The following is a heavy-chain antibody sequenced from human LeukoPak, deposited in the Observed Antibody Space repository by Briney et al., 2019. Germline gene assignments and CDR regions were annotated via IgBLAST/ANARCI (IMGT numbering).Heavy chain of an antibody. J-gene: IGHJ4*02. CDR2: INGDGSST. D-gene: IGHD2-15*01. Sequence: PGGSLRLSCAASGFTFSSYWMHWVRQAPGRGLIWVSRINGDGSSTSHAGSVKGRFTISRDNAKNTLYLQMNSLRAEDTAVYYCARESPHCSGVSCFFDYWGQGTLVTVSS. CDR1: GFTFSSYW. CDR3: ARESPHCSGVSCFFDY. V-gene: IGHV3-74*01.